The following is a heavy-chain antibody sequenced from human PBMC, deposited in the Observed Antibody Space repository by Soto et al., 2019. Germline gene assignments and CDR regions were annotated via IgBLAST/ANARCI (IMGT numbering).Heavy chain of an antibody. V-gene: IGHV1-69*13. CDR1: GGTFSSYA. D-gene: IGHD6-19*01. Sequence: SVKVSCKASGGTFSSYAISWVRQAPGQGLEWMGGIIPIFGTANYAQKFQGRVTITADESTSTAYMELSSLRSEDTAVYYCATLEGYSSGWDDYFDYWGKGTLVSVAS. CDR2: IIPIFGTA. CDR3: ATLEGYSSGWDDYFDY. J-gene: IGHJ4*02.